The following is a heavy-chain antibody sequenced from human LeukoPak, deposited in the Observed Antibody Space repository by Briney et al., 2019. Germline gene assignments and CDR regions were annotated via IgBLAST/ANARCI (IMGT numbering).Heavy chain of an antibody. CDR1: GFTVHTSP. CDR2: ISARGGGT. V-gene: IGHV3-23*01. J-gene: IGHJ2*01. CDR3: AREESPNWFFDL. Sequence: GGSLRLSCVVSGFTVHTSPMIWVRQAPGKGLEWVSTISARGGGTDYADSVKGRFTISRDNSKNTLYFQMDSLRAEDTAVYYCAREESPNWFFDLSGRGTLVTVSS.